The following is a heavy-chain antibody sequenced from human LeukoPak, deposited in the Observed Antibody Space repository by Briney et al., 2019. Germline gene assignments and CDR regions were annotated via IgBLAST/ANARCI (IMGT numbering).Heavy chain of an antibody. D-gene: IGHD5-18*01. CDR2: ISAYNGNT. V-gene: IGHV1-18*01. Sequence: ASVKVSCKASDYTFTSYGIIWVRQGPGQGLEWMGWISAYNGNTNYAQKLQGRVTMTTDTSTSTAYMELSSLRSEDTAVYYCARTPGVDTAMAYYYYYGVDVWGQGTTVTVSS. CDR1: DYTFTSYG. CDR3: ARTPGVDTAMAYYYYYGVDV. J-gene: IGHJ6*02.